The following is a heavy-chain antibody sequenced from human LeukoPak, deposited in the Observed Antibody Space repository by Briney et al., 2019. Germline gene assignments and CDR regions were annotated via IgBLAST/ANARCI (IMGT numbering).Heavy chain of an antibody. CDR1: GYTFTSYD. CDR2: INPNSGGT. CDR3: ARAIAAAGPTIDY. Sequence: ASVKVSCKASGYTFTSYDINWVRQATGQGLEWMGWINPNSGGTNYAQKFQGRVTMTRDTSISTAYIELNRLIYDDTAVYYCARAIAAAGPTIDYWGQGTLVTVSS. V-gene: IGHV1-2*02. D-gene: IGHD6-13*01. J-gene: IGHJ4*02.